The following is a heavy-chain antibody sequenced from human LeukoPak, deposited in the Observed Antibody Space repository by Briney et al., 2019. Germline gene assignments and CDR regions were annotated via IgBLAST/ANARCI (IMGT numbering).Heavy chain of an antibody. CDR2: IYYSGST. Sequence: PSENLSLTCTVSGGSISSSSYYWGWIRQPPGKGLEWIGSIYYSGSTYYNPSLKSRVTISVDTSKNQFSLKLSPVTAADTAVYYCARHFRHFDYWGQGTLVTVSS. V-gene: IGHV4-39*01. J-gene: IGHJ4*02. CDR3: ARHFRHFDY. CDR1: GGSISSSSYY.